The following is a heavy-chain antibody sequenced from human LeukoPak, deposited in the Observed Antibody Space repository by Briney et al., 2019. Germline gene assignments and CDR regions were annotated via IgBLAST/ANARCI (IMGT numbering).Heavy chain of an antibody. CDR2: IYYSGNT. CDR1: GGSISSYY. V-gene: IGHV4-59*08. D-gene: IGHD3-10*01. J-gene: IGHJ4*02. Sequence: SETLSLTCTVSGGSISSYYWSWIRQPPGKGLEWIGYIYYSGNTRYSPSLKSRVTISTDASKNQFSLRLSSVTAADTAVYFCARHASYYGSGTYFDYWGQGTLVTVSS. CDR3: ARHASYYGSGTYFDY.